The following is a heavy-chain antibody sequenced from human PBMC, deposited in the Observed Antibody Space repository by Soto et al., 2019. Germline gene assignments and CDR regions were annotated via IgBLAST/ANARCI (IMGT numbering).Heavy chain of an antibody. D-gene: IGHD3-10*01. CDR3: ARERGVLSEAFDI. CDR2: TYYRSKWYN. CDR1: GDSVSSNSAA. V-gene: IGHV6-1*01. Sequence: PSQTLSLTCAISGDSVSSNSAAWNWLRQSPSRGLEWLGRTYYRSKWYNDYVVSVKSRITINPDTSKNQFSLQLNSVTPEGTAVYYCARERGVLSEAFDIWGQGTVVTVSS. J-gene: IGHJ3*02.